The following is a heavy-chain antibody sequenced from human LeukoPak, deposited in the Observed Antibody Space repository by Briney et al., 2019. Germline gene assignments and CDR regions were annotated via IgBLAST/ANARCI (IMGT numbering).Heavy chain of an antibody. CDR3: ARDRLP. CDR1: GYTFTSYY. D-gene: IGHD6-25*01. CDR2: IIPILGIA. V-gene: IGHV1-69*04. J-gene: IGHJ5*02. Sequence: GASVKVSCKXSGYTFTSYYMHWVRQAPGQGLEWMGRIIPILGIANYAQKFQGRVTITADKSTSTAYMELSSLRSEDTAVYYCARDRLPWGQGTLVTVSS.